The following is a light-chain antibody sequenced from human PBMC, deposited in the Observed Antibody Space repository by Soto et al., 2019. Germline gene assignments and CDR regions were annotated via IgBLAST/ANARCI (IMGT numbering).Light chain of an antibody. CDR1: RSISHY. V-gene: IGKV1-39*01. Sequence: DIQTTQSPSFLSASVGARVAITCRSSRSISHYLNWYPMIPGNAPKVLISAASRLQSGVPSRFRGSGSETDFNLTVRRLHTEECVTYVCQQRYNMTRTFGPGTKLEIK. CDR3: QQRYNMTRT. CDR2: AAS. J-gene: IGKJ2*02.